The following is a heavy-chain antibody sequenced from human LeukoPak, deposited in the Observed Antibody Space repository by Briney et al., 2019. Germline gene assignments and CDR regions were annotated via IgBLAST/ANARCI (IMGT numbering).Heavy chain of an antibody. Sequence: GGSLRLSCAASGFTFSSYSMNWVRQAPGKGLEWVSSISSSSSYIYYADSVKGRFTIARDNAKNSLYLQMNSLRAEDTAVYYCARDSYRGFGELLLFDCWGQGTLVTVSS. CDR1: GFTFSSYS. CDR3: ARDSYRGFGELLLFDC. CDR2: ISSSSSYI. V-gene: IGHV3-21*01. D-gene: IGHD3-10*01. J-gene: IGHJ4*02.